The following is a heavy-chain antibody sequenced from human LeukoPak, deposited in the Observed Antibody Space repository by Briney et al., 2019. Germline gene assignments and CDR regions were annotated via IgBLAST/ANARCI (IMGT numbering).Heavy chain of an antibody. J-gene: IGHJ4*02. CDR3: AREPPGIAAAALDY. CDR2: INHSGST. CDR1: GGSFSGYY. Sequence: SETLSLTCAVYGGSFSGYYWSWIRQPPGKGLEWIGEINHSGSTNYNPSLKSRVTISVDTSKNQFSLKLSSVTAADTAVYYCAREPPGIAAAALDYWGQGTLVTVSS. V-gene: IGHV4-34*01. D-gene: IGHD6-13*01.